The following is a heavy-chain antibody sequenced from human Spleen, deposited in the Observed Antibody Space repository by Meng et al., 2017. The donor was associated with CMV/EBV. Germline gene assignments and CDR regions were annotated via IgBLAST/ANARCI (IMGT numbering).Heavy chain of an antibody. D-gene: IGHD6-13*01. CDR1: GYTFTGYY. Sequence: ASVKVSCKASGYTFTGYYMHWVRQAPGQGLEWMGWINPNSGGTNYAQKFQGRVTMTRDTSISTAYMELSRLRSDDTAVYYCARGRIAAAGTFYYFYYWGQGTLVTSPQ. J-gene: IGHJ4*02. CDR2: INPNSGGT. V-gene: IGHV1-2*02. CDR3: ARGRIAAAGTFYYFYY.